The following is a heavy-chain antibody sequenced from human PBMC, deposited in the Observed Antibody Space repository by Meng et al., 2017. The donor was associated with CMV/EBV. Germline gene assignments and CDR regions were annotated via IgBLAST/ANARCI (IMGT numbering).Heavy chain of an antibody. D-gene: IGHD6-13*01. Sequence: CTVSGGSISSRNYYWGWIRQPPGKGLEWIGSVFSSGSTCYSPSLKSRVTISLDTSKKHFSLKLTSLTAADTAVYYCARGVTSWYDFDSWGQRTLVTVSS. J-gene: IGHJ4*02. CDR2: VFSSGST. CDR3: ARGVTSWYDFDS. CDR1: GGSISSRNYY. V-gene: IGHV4-39*07.